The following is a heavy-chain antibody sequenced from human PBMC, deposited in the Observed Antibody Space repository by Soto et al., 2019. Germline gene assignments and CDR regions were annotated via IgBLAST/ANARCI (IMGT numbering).Heavy chain of an antibody. D-gene: IGHD5-12*01. Sequence: HPGGSLRLSCAASGFTFSSYAMSWVRQAPGKGLEWVSTISGSGGSTYYADSVKGRFTISRANSKNTLYLQMNSLRAEDTAVYYCAKAVVATPYYFDYWGQGTLVTVSS. CDR3: AKAVVATPYYFDY. V-gene: IGHV3-23*01. J-gene: IGHJ4*02. CDR2: ISGSGGST. CDR1: GFTFSSYA.